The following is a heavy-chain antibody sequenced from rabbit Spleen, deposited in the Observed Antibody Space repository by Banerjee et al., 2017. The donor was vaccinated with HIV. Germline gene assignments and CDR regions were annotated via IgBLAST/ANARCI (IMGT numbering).Heavy chain of an antibody. V-gene: IGHV1S45*01. D-gene: IGHD8-1*01. Sequence: LQESGGDLVKPEGSLKLSCTASGFSFSNKVVMCWVRQAPGKGLEWIACINAITGKTVYANWAQGRFTISKTSSTTVTLQLTSLTAADTATYFCARDAGTSFSTYGMDLWCPGTLVTVS. J-gene: IGHJ6*01. CDR1: GFSFSNKVV. CDR2: INAITGKT. CDR3: ARDAGTSFSTYGMDL.